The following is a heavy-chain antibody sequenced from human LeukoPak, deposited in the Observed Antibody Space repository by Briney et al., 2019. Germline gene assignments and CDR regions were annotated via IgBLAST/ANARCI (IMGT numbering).Heavy chain of an antibody. CDR2: INPNSGGT. V-gene: IGHV1-2*02. D-gene: IGHD1-1*01. Sequence: ASVKVSCKASGYTFTGYYMHWVRQAPGQGLEWMGWINPNSGGTNYAQKFQSRVTMTRDTSISTAYMELSRLRSDDTAVYYCARTWSNWFGGDYWGQGTLVTVSS. CDR1: GYTFTGYY. CDR3: ARTWSNWFGGDY. J-gene: IGHJ4*02.